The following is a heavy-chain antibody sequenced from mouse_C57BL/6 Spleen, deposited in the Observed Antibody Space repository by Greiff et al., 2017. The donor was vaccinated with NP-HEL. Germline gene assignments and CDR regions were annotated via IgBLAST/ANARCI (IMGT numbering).Heavy chain of an antibody. CDR2: IYPGDGDT. J-gene: IGHJ2*01. V-gene: IGHV1-80*01. D-gene: IGHD1-1*01. CDR1: GYAFSSYW. CDR3: ARYYYGSSYFDY. Sequence: QVHVKQSGAELVKPGASVKISCKASGYAFSSYWMNWVKQRPGKGLEWIGQIYPGDGDTNYNGKFKGKATLTADKSSSTAYMQLSSLTSEDSAVYFCARYYYGSSYFDYWGQGTTLTVSS.